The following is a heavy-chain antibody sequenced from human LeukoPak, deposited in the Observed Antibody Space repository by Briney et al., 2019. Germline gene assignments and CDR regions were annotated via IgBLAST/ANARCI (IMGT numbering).Heavy chain of an antibody. Sequence: GGSLRLSCAASEFSVGSNYMTWVRQAPGKGLEWVSLIYSGGSTYYADSVKGRFTISRDNSKNTLYLQMNSLRAEDTAVYYCAGPPGAAGTTDAFDTWGQGTMVTVSS. J-gene: IGHJ3*02. V-gene: IGHV3-66*01. CDR1: EFSVGSNY. CDR3: AGPPGAAGTTDAFDT. D-gene: IGHD6-13*01. CDR2: IYSGGST.